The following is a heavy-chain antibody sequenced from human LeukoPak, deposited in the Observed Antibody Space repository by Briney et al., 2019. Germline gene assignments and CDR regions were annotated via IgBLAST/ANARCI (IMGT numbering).Heavy chain of an antibody. CDR3: ARDLGAFDI. J-gene: IGHJ3*02. V-gene: IGHV4-34*01. CDR1: GGSFSGYY. CDR2: INHSGST. D-gene: IGHD3-16*01. Sequence: SETLSLTCAVYGGSFSGYYWSWIRQPPGKGLEWIGKINHSGSTNYNPSLKSRVTISVDTSKNQFSLKLSSVTAADTAVYYCARDLGAFDIWGQGTMVTVSS.